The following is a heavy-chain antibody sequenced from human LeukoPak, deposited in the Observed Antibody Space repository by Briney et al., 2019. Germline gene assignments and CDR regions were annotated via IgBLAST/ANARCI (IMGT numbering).Heavy chain of an antibody. CDR1: GGSFSGYY. CDR3: ARHRIAGPLVP. Sequence: SETLSPTCAVYGGSFSGYYWSWIRQPPGKGLEWIGEINHSGSTNYNPSLKSRVTISVDTSKNQFSLKLSSVTAADTAVYYCARHRIAGPLVPWGQGTLVTVSS. CDR2: INHSGST. J-gene: IGHJ5*02. D-gene: IGHD6-13*01. V-gene: IGHV4-34*01.